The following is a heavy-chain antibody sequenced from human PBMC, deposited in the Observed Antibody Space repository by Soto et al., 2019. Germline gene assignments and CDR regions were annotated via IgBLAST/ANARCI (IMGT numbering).Heavy chain of an antibody. CDR1: GGSFSGYY. Sequence: ETLSLTCAVYGGSFSGYYWSWIRQPPGKGLEWIGEINHSGSTNYNPSLKSRVTISVDTSKNQFSLKLSSVTAADTAVYYCARDFLGGITMVRGVTPKGNWFDPWGQGTLVTVSS. D-gene: IGHD3-10*01. CDR3: ARDFLGGITMVRGVTPKGNWFDP. CDR2: INHSGST. V-gene: IGHV4-34*01. J-gene: IGHJ5*02.